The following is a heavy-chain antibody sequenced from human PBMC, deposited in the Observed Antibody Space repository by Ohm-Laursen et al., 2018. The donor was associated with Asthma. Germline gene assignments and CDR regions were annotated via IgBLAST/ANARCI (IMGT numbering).Heavy chain of an antibody. Sequence: SLRLSCAASGFTFRSYAMHWVRQAPGKGLEWVAVISYDGSNKYYADSVKGRFTISRDNSKNTLYLQMNSLRAEDTAVYYCARDNSESYYYDSSGLYGMDVWGQGTTVTVSS. CDR2: ISYDGSNK. J-gene: IGHJ6*02. V-gene: IGHV3-30-3*01. CDR1: GFTFRSYA. CDR3: ARDNSESYYYDSSGLYGMDV. D-gene: IGHD3-22*01.